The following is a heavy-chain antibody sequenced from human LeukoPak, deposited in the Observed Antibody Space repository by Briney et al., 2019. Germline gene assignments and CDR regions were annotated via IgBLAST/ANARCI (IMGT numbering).Heavy chain of an antibody. CDR2: ISSSSSYI. V-gene: IGHV3-21*04. D-gene: IGHD3-22*01. CDR3: ASYNDNWHFDL. CDR1: GFTFSSYS. J-gene: IGHJ2*01. Sequence: GGSPRLSCAASGFTFSSYSMNWVRQAPGKGLEWVSSISSSSSYIYYADSVKGRFTISRDNAKNSLYLQMNSLRAEDTAVYYCASYNDNWHFDLWGRGTLVTVSS.